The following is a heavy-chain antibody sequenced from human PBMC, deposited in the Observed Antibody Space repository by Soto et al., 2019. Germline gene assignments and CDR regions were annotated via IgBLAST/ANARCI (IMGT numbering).Heavy chain of an antibody. CDR2: FYPGDSTS. CDR3: ARIIGYCRHNDCSWTFDI. J-gene: IGHJ3*02. CDR1: GYSFISYW. Sequence: PGESLKISCKTSGYSFISYWVAWVRQKPGKGLEWMGTFYPGDSTSTYSPSFQGQVTISVDKSISTAYLHLSSLKASDTAMYYCARIIGYCRHNDCSWTFDICGQGPTVTV. V-gene: IGHV5-51*01. D-gene: IGHD2-2*03.